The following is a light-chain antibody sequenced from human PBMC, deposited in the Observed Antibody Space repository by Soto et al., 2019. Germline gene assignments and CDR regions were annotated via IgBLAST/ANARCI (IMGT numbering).Light chain of an antibody. CDR2: AAS. V-gene: IGKV1-39*01. Sequence: DIQMTQSPSSLSASVGDRVTITCRASRSIGSYLNWYRQRPGKAPELLIYAASTLQSGVPSRFSGSGSGTDFTLTISCLQSEDFATYYCQQYYSFPITFGQGTRLEI. CDR1: RSIGSY. J-gene: IGKJ5*01. CDR3: QQYYSFPIT.